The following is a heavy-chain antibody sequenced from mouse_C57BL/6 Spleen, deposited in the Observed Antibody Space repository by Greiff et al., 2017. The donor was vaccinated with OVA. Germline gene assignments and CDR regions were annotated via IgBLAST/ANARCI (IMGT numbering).Heavy chain of an antibody. V-gene: IGHV1-42*01. CDR1: GYSFTGYY. CDR3: ARGGTTVVASDY. CDR2: INPSTGGT. D-gene: IGHD1-1*01. Sequence: EVQLQQSGPELVKPGASVKISCKASGYSFTGYYMNWVKQSPEKSLEWIGEINPSTGGTTYNQKFKAKATLTVDKSSSTAYMQLKSLTSEYYAVYYCARGGTTVVASDYWGQGTTLTVSS. J-gene: IGHJ2*01.